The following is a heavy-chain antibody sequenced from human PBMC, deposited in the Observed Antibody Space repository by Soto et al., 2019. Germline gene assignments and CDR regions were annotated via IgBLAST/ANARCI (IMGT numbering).Heavy chain of an antibody. D-gene: IGHD3-22*01. J-gene: IGHJ5*02. CDR3: ARGFFYDSSGRARFDP. CDR2: IYCSGST. V-gene: IGHV4-31*03. Sequence: SETLSLTCTVSGGSISSGGYYWSWIRQHPGKGLEWIGYIYCSGSTYYNPSLKSRVTISVDTSKNQFSLKLSSVTAADTAVYYCARGFFYDSSGRARFDPWGQGTLVTISS. CDR1: GGSISSGGYY.